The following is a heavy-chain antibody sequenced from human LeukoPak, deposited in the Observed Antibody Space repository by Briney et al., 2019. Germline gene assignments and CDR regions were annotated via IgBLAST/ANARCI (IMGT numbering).Heavy chain of an antibody. CDR2: INWNGGST. D-gene: IGHD6-19*01. CDR1: GFTFDDYG. V-gene: IGHV3-20*04. Sequence: GGSLRLSCAASGFTFDDYGTNWVRQAPGKGLEWVSGINWNGGSTGYADSVKGRFTISRDNAKNSLYLQMNSLRDADTAFYYCARRISVAGGGTAFDMWGQGTMVTVSS. J-gene: IGHJ3*02. CDR3: ARRISVAGGGTAFDM.